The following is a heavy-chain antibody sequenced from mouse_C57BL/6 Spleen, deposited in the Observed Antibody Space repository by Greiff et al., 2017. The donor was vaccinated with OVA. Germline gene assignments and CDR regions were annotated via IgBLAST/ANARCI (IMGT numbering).Heavy chain of an antibody. D-gene: IGHD1-1*01. CDR1: GYTFTSYD. Sequence: QVQLQQSGPELVKPGASVKLSCKASGYTFTSYDINWVKQRPGQGLVGIGWIYRRDGSTKYNEKFKGQAPLTVDTSSSTAFLELHSLTSEDSAVYFCARQDYNGRGAMDYWGQGTSVTVSS. CDR3: ARQDYNGRGAMDY. V-gene: IGHV1-85*01. J-gene: IGHJ4*01. CDR2: IYRRDGST.